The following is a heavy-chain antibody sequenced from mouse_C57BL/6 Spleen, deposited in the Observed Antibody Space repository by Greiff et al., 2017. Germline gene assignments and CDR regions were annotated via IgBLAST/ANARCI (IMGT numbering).Heavy chain of an antibody. Sequence: VQVVESDAELVKPGASVKLSCKVSGYTFTNHTIHWMQQRPEQGLEWIGYIYPRDGSTKYNEKFKGKATLTADKSSSTAYMPLNRLTSEDSAVESCVRQGPNYYGCSYVYFDYWGQGTTLTVSS. CDR2: IYPRDGST. J-gene: IGHJ2*01. V-gene: IGHV1-78*01. D-gene: IGHD1-1*01. CDR3: VRQGPNYYGCSYVYFDY. CDR1: GYTFTNHT.